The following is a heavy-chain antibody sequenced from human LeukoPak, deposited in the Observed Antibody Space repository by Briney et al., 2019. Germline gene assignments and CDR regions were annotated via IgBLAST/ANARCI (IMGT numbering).Heavy chain of an antibody. V-gene: IGHV3-23*01. Sequence: GGSLRLSCAASGFTFGSYAMSWVRQAPGKGLDWVSAISGSGGNTYYADSVKGRFTISRDNSKNTLYLQMNSLRAEDTAVYYCAKSAGYSSSWYNFQHWGQGTLVTVSS. CDR1: GFTFGSYA. CDR3: AKSAGYSSSWYNFQH. J-gene: IGHJ1*01. CDR2: ISGSGGNT. D-gene: IGHD6-13*01.